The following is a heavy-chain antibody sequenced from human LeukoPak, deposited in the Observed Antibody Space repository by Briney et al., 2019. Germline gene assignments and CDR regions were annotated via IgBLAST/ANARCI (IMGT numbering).Heavy chain of an antibody. V-gene: IGHV3-33*06. J-gene: IGHJ4*02. Sequence: PGRSLRLSCAASGFTFSSYGMHWVRQAPGKGLEWVAVIWYDGNNKYYADSVKGRSTISRDNSKNTLYLQMNSLRAEDTAVYYCAKDITPSGVSSPFDYWGQGTLVTVSS. CDR3: AKDITPSGVSSPFDY. CDR2: IWYDGNNK. D-gene: IGHD1-14*01. CDR1: GFTFSSYG.